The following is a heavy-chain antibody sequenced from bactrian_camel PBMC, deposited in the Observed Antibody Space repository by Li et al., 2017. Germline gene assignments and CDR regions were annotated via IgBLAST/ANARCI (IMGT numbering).Heavy chain of an antibody. Sequence: HVQLVESGGGSVQAGGSLRVSCVASGATNSDRFCMAWFRQAAGKEREAVASIDYGGETKYADSVKGRFTISRDSAAKTMMYLQMNSLKPEDTAMYYCAADERWLAKDSMLVDKYSSWGQGTQVTVS. J-gene: IGHJ6*01. D-gene: IGHD5*01. CDR2: IDYGGET. CDR3: AADERWLAKDSMLVDKYSS. V-gene: IGHV3S53*01. CDR1: GATNSDRFC.